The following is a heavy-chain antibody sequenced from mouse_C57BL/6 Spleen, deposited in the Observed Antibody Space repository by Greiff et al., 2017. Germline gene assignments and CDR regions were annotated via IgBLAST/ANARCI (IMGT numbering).Heavy chain of an antibody. CDR2: IDPEDGET. J-gene: IGHJ4*01. Sequence: VQLQQPGAELVKPGASVKLSCKASGYTFTSYWMHWVKQRPGRGLEWIGRIDPEDGETKYAPKFQGKATITADTSSNTAYLQLSSLTSEDTAVYYCAYPLMDYWGQGTSVTVSS. V-gene: IGHV14-2*01. CDR1: GYTFTSYW. CDR3: AYPLMDY.